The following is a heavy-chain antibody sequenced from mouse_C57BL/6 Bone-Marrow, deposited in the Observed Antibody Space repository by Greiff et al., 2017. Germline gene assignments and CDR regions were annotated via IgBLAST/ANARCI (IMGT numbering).Heavy chain of an antibody. Sequence: QVQLKESGPELVKPGASVKLSCKASGYTFTSYDINWVKQRPGPGLEWIGWIYPRAGSTKSNEKFKGKATLTVDTSASTSYMELHSLTSEDSAVDFCARQLRLTFAYWGQGTLVTVS. CDR2: IYPRAGST. J-gene: IGHJ3*01. V-gene: IGHV1-85*01. D-gene: IGHD3-2*02. CDR3: ARQLRLTFAY. CDR1: GYTFTSYD.